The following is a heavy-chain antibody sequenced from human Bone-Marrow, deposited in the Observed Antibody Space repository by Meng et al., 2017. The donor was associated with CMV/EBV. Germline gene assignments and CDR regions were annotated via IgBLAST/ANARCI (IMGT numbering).Heavy chain of an antibody. J-gene: IGHJ3*02. CDR1: GFSVSYNY. D-gene: IGHD1-26*01. Sequence: GGSLRLSCAASGFSVSYNYMNWVRQAPGKGLEWVSAISGSGGSTYYADSVKGRFTISRDNSKNTLYLQMNSLRAEDTAVYYCAKDDISGSYGADAFDIWGQGTMVTVSS. CDR3: AKDDISGSYGADAFDI. V-gene: IGHV3-23*01. CDR2: ISGSGGST.